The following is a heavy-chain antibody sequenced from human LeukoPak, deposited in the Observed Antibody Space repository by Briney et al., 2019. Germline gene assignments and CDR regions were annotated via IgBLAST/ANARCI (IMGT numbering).Heavy chain of an antibody. CDR1: GCTFSSYA. V-gene: IGHV3-30-3*01. J-gene: IGHJ4*02. D-gene: IGHD6-19*01. CDR3: AAPQRRYSSGWYDY. Sequence: GGSLRLSCAASGCTFSSYAMHWVRQAPGKGLEWVAVISYDGSNKYYADSVKGRFTISRDNSKNTLYLQMNGLRAEDTAVYYCAAPQRRYSSGWYDYWGQGTLVTVSS. CDR2: ISYDGSNK.